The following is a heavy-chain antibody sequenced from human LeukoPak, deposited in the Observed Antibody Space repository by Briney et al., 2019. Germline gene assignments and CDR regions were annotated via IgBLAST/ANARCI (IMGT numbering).Heavy chain of an antibody. CDR3: ARGYCTTTSCYIDY. V-gene: IGHV3-30*04. D-gene: IGHD2-2*02. J-gene: IGHJ4*02. CDR2: MSYDGINK. CDR1: GFTFSNYA. Sequence: PGGSLRLSCAASGFTFSNYAFHWVRQAPGKGLEWVAVMSYDGINKYYRDSVKGRFTISRDISKSTLYLQMNSLRAGDTAVYYCARGYCTTTSCYIDYWGQGSLVTVSS.